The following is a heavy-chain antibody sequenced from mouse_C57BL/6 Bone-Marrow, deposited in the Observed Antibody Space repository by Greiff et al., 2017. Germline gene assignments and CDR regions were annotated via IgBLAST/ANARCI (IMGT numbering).Heavy chain of an antibody. CDR1: GFTFSSYG. CDR3: AIHYYGSRYYFDY. V-gene: IGHV5-6*01. Sequence: EVQGVESGGDLVKPGGSLKLSCAASGFTFSSYGMSWVRRTPDKRLEWVATISSGGSYTYYPDSVKGRFTIARDHAKNTLYLHMSSLKSEDTAMYYCAIHYYGSRYYFDYWGQGTTLTVSS. D-gene: IGHD1-1*01. CDR2: ISSGGSYT. J-gene: IGHJ2*01.